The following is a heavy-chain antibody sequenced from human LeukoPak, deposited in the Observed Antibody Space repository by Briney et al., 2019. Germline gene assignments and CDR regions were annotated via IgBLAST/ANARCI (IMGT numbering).Heavy chain of an antibody. CDR3: AKRAPYYFDY. J-gene: IGHJ4*02. CDR2: ISGSGTNT. CDR1: GFTFTNYA. Sequence: PGGSLRLSCAASGFTFTNYAMTWVRQAPGKGLEWVSGISGSGTNTYYADSVKGRFTISRDNSKNTLYLQMNSLRAEDTAIYYRAKRAPYYFDYWGQGTLVTVSS. V-gene: IGHV3-23*01.